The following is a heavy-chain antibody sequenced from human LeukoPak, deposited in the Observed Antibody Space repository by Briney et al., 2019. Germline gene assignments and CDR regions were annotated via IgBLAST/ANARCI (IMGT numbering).Heavy chain of an antibody. D-gene: IGHD6-19*01. CDR2: IHYSGST. V-gene: IGHV4-59*08. Sequence: PSETLSLICSVSGGSISSYFWSWIRQPPGKGLEWIAYIHYSGSTNYNPSLKSRLTISIDTSKNQFSLKLTSVTAADTAVYYCARHEYYRLPVTGTYYSYPMDVWGRGTTVTVSS. CDR1: GGSISSYF. J-gene: IGHJ6*02. CDR3: ARHEYYRLPVTGTYYSYPMDV.